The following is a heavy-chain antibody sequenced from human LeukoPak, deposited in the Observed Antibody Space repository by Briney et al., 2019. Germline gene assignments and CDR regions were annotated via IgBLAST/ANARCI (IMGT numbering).Heavy chain of an antibody. CDR3: ARGRFLDAFDI. CDR1: GGSISSYY. Sequence: SETLSLTCTVSGGSISSYYWSWIRQPPGKGLEWIGYIYYSGSTKYKPSLKSRVTISVDTSKNQFSLKLSSVAAADTAVYYCARGRFLDAFDIWGQGTMVTVSS. V-gene: IGHV4-59*01. D-gene: IGHD3-3*01. CDR2: IYYSGST. J-gene: IGHJ3*02.